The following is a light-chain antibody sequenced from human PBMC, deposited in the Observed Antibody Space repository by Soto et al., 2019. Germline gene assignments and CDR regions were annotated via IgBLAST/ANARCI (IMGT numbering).Light chain of an antibody. Sequence: QSVLTQPPSASGTPGQRVTISCSGSRSNIGSNPVNWYQQLPGTAPKLLIDSNNQRPSGVPDRFSGSRSGTSASLAISGLPSEDEAAYYCAAWDDSLYGRVXGTGTKVTVL. J-gene: IGLJ1*01. V-gene: IGLV1-44*01. CDR2: SNN. CDR3: AAWDDSLYGRV. CDR1: RSNIGSNP.